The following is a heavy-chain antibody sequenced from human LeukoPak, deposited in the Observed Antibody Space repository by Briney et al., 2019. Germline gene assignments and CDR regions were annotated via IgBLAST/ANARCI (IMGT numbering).Heavy chain of an antibody. CDR3: AKDRGSIAVAGIDY. Sequence: GGSLRLSCAASGFTFGSYSMNWVRQAPGKGLEWVSSISSSSSYIYYADSVKGRFTISRDNAKNSLYLQMNSLRAEDTAVYYCAKDRGSIAVAGIDYWGQGTLVTVSS. J-gene: IGHJ4*02. D-gene: IGHD6-19*01. CDR1: GFTFGSYS. V-gene: IGHV3-21*04. CDR2: ISSSSSYI.